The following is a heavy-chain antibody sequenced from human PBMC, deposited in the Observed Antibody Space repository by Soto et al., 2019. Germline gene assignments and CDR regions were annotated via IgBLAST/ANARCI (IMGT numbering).Heavy chain of an antibody. CDR1: GDSVSSNSAA. V-gene: IGHV6-1*01. D-gene: IGHD5-12*01. CDR3: ARGTGARSDIVATSQYYYYYMDV. CDR2: TYYRSKWYN. J-gene: IGHJ6*03. Sequence: SQTLSLTCAISGDSVSSNSAAWNWIRQSPSRGLEWLGRTYYRSKWYNDYAVSVKSRITINPDTSKNQFSLQLNSVTPEDTAVYYCARGTGARSDIVATSQYYYYYMDVWGKGTTVTVS.